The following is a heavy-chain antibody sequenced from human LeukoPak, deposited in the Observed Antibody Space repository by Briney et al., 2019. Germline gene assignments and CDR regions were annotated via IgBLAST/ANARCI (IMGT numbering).Heavy chain of an antibody. D-gene: IGHD3-22*01. J-gene: IGHJ4*02. CDR1: GFTFDDYA. CDR3: AKGGYYYDSSGHDY. Sequence: GGSLRLPCAASGFTFDDYAMHWVRQAPGKGLEWVSLISGDGGRTYYAEFVEGRFTISRDNSKNSLYLQMNSLRTEDTALYYCAKGGYYYDSSGHDYWGQGTLVTVSS. V-gene: IGHV3-43*02. CDR2: ISGDGGRT.